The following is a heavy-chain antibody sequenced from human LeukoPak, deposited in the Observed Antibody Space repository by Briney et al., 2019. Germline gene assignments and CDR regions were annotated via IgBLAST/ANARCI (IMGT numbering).Heavy chain of an antibody. CDR3: AKGGSSDYYYPYYLDY. V-gene: IGHV3-74*01. CDR2: INSDGSST. D-gene: IGHD3-22*01. J-gene: IGHJ4*02. CDR1: GLTFSSYW. Sequence: PGGSLRLSCAVSGLTFSSYWMHWVRHAPGKGLVWVSRINSDGSSTNYADSVKGRFTISRDNAKNTPYLQMNSLRAEDTAVYYCAKGGSSDYYYPYYLDYWGQGTLVTVSS.